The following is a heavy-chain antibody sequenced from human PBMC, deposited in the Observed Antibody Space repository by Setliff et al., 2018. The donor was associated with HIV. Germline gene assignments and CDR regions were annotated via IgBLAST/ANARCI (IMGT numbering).Heavy chain of an antibody. D-gene: IGHD3-3*01. Sequence: ASVKVSCKASGYLFTGYYMHWVRQAPGQGLEWMGWINVNSGGINFAQKFQGRVTMTRVTSISTAYMELSGLRSDDTAVYYCARGGPLRFLEWLLSFFDYWGQGTLVTVSS. CDR2: INVNSGGI. J-gene: IGHJ4*02. V-gene: IGHV1-2*02. CDR1: GYLFTGYY. CDR3: ARGGPLRFLEWLLSFFDY.